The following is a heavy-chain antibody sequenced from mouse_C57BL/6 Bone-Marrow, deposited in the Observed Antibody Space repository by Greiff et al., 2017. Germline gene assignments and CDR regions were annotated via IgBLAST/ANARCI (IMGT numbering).Heavy chain of an antibody. V-gene: IGHV1-61*01. CDR2: IYPSDSET. D-gene: IGHD1-1*01. J-gene: IGHJ3*01. CDR1: GYTFTSYW. CDR3: SREYCGSSFPFAY. Sequence: QVQLQQPGAELVRPGSSVKLSCKASGYTFTSYWMDWVKQRPGQGLEWIGNIYPSDSETHYNQKFKDKATLTVDKSSSTAYMQLSSLTSEDSAVYYCSREYCGSSFPFAYWGQGTLVTVSA.